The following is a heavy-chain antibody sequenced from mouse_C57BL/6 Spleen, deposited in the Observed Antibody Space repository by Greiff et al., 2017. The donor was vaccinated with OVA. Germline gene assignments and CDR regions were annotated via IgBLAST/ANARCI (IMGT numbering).Heavy chain of an antibody. CDR3: ARKYYGSSYLDY. CDR1: GFTFSDYG. J-gene: IGHJ2*01. Sequence: EVKVVESGGGLVKPGGSLKLSCAASGFTFSDYGMHWVRQAPEKGLEWVAYISSGSSTIYYADTVKGRFTISRDNAKNTLFLQMTSLRSEDTAMYYCARKYYGSSYLDYWGQGTTLTVSS. V-gene: IGHV5-17*01. CDR2: ISSGSSTI. D-gene: IGHD1-1*01.